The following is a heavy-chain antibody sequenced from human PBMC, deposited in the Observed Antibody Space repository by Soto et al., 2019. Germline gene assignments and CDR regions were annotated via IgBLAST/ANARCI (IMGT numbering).Heavy chain of an antibody. D-gene: IGHD6-13*01. CDR1: GFTVSSKY. V-gene: IGHV3-53*02. J-gene: IGHJ2*01. CDR2: IYSGGNT. CDR3: AAMANPGTIAHWYFDL. Sequence: EVQLVETGGGLIQPGGSLRLSCAASGFTVSSKYMSWVRQAPGEGLQWVSVIYSGGNTKYADSVKGRFTISRDDSKNTLDLQLTGLGAEDPAVYYCAAMANPGTIAHWYFDLWGRGNLVTVSS.